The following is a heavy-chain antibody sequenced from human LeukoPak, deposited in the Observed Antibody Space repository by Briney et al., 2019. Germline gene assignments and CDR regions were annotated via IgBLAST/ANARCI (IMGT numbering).Heavy chain of an antibody. CDR1: GGTFSSYA. Sequence: GASVKVSCKASGGTFSSYAISWVRQAPGQGLEWMGRIIPIFGTANYAQKFQGRVTITTDESTSTAYMELSSLRSEDTAVYYCASPTGIAVAGVFDYWGQGTLVTVSS. CDR2: IIPIFGTA. CDR3: ASPTGIAVAGVFDY. J-gene: IGHJ4*02. D-gene: IGHD6-19*01. V-gene: IGHV1-69*05.